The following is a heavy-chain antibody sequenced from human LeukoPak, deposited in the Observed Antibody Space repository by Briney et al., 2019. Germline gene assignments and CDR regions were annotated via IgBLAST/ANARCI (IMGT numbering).Heavy chain of an antibody. J-gene: IGHJ4*02. CDR3: ARKLGYCSGGSCYLCDY. D-gene: IGHD2-15*01. Sequence: PGGSLRLSCAVSGFTFNRHPMYWVRQAPGKGLEYVSAISSNGDITFYANSVKGRFTISRDNSKNTLYLQMGSLRAEDTAVYFCARKLGYCSGGSCYLCDYWGQGTLVTVSS. CDR2: ISSNGDIT. V-gene: IGHV3-64*01. CDR1: GFTFNRHP.